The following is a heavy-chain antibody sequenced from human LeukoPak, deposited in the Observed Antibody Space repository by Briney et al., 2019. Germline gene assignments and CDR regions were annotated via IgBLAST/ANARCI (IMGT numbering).Heavy chain of an antibody. J-gene: IGHJ4*02. CDR2: IYYSGST. Sequence: PSETLSLTCTVSGGSISSYYWSWIRQPPGKGPEWIGYIYYSGSTNYSPSLKSRVTISVDTSKNQFSLKLSSVTAADTAVYYCARLGYDILTGYSYFDYWGQGTLVTVSS. D-gene: IGHD3-9*01. CDR3: ARLGYDILTGYSYFDY. CDR1: GGSISSYY. V-gene: IGHV4-59*01.